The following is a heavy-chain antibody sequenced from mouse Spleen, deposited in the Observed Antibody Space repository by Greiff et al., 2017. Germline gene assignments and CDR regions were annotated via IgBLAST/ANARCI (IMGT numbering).Heavy chain of an antibody. J-gene: IGHJ3*01. CDR3: ANYYGSSLAWFAY. CDR2: INPSSGYT. Sequence: VKLMESGAELAKPGASVKLSCKASGYTFTSYWMHWVKQRPGQGLEWIGYINPSSGYTKYNQKFKDKATLTADKSSSTAYMQLSSLTYEDSAVYYCANYYGSSLAWFAYWGQGTLVTVSA. V-gene: IGHV1-7*01. D-gene: IGHD1-1*01. CDR1: GYTFTSYW.